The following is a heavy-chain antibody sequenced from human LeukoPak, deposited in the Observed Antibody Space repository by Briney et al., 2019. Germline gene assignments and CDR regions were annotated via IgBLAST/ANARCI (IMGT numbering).Heavy chain of an antibody. CDR3: ARGGFLWFGEVNFDY. CDR1: GGSISSYY. CDR2: IYYSGST. V-gene: IGHV4-59*01. J-gene: IGHJ4*02. D-gene: IGHD3-10*01. Sequence: PSETLSLTCTVSGGSISSYYWSWIRQPPGKGLEWIGYIYYSGSTNYNPSLKSRVTISVDTSKNQFSLKLSSVTAADTAVYYCARGGFLWFGEVNFDYWGQGTLVTVSS.